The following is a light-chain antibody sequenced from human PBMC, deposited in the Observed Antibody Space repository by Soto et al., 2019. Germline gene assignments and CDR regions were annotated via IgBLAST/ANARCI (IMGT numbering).Light chain of an antibody. CDR1: SSDIGTYDY. CDR2: EVS. Sequence: QSALTQPASVCGSPGQSITISCTGTSSDIGTYDYVSWYQQHPGKAPKLMIYEVSNRPSGVSNRFSGSKSGNTASLTISGLQAADEADYYCSSYTNINTLIFGGGTQLTVL. V-gene: IGLV2-14*01. CDR3: SSYTNINTLI. J-gene: IGLJ2*01.